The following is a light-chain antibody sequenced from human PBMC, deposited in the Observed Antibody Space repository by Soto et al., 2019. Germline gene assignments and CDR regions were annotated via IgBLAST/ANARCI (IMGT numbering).Light chain of an antibody. Sequence: QSVLTQPPSVSAAPGQNVTISCSGTSSNIGNNFVSWYQHLPGKAPKILIYDNVKRPSGIPDRFSGFKSGASATLGITGLQTGDEADYYCGSWDTSLSLCYVFGTGTKVTVL. CDR3: GSWDTSLSLCYV. J-gene: IGLJ1*01. CDR1: SSNIGNNF. V-gene: IGLV1-51*01. CDR2: DNV.